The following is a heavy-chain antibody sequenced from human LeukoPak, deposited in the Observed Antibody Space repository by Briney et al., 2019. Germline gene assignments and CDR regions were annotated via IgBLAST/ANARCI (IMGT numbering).Heavy chain of an antibody. J-gene: IGHJ5*02. CDR3: ARDDCSSISCYHNWFGP. V-gene: IGHV3-7*01. CDR1: GFTFSSYW. Sequence: GGSLRLSCAASGFTFSSYWMSWVRQAPGKGLEWVANIKQYGSEKYYVDSVKGRFTISRDNAKNSLYLQMNSLRAEDTAVYYCARDDCSSISCYHNWFGPWGQGTLVTVSS. D-gene: IGHD2-2*01. CDR2: IKQYGSEK.